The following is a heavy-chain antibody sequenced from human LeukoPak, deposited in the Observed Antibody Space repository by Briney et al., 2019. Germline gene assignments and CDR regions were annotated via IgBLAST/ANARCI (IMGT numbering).Heavy chain of an antibody. Sequence: SETLSLTCAVSGGSISSGGYSWSWIRQPPGKGLEWIGYIYHSGSTYYNPSLKSRVTISVDRSKNQFSLKLSSVTAADTAVYYCARSVPVGYYGSSGYYVSEYYYGMDVWGQGTTVTVSS. CDR2: IYHSGST. D-gene: IGHD3-22*01. CDR3: ARSVPVGYYGSSGYYVSEYYYGMDV. J-gene: IGHJ6*02. V-gene: IGHV4-30-2*01. CDR1: GGSISSGGYS.